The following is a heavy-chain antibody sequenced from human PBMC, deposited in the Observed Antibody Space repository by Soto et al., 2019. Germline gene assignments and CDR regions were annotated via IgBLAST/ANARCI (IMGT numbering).Heavy chain of an antibody. CDR1: GGSISSGGYY. Sequence: QVQLQESGPGLVKPSQTLSLTCSVSGGSISSGGYYWSWIRQPPGKGLEWIGYIYYSANTHYNPSLKGRVSISADTYKHQFSLNLSSVTAADTAVYYCARSGGNSYYYGMDVWGQGTTVTVSS. CDR3: ARSGGNSYYYGMDV. CDR2: IYYSANT. V-gene: IGHV4-31*02. J-gene: IGHJ6*02. D-gene: IGHD3-10*01.